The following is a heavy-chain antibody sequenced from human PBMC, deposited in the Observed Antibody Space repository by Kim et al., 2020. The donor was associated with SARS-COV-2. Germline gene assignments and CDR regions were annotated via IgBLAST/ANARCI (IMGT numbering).Heavy chain of an antibody. Sequence: TNYNPPPQSRVTISVDTSKNHFSLKLRSVTAADTAVYYCAGETTVTSLFDSWGQGTLVTVSS. CDR3: AGETTVTSLFDS. V-gene: IGHV4-59*01. J-gene: IGHJ4*02. CDR2: T. D-gene: IGHD4-17*01.